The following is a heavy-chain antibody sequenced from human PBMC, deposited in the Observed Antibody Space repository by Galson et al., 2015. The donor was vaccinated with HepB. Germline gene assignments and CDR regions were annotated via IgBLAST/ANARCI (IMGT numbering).Heavy chain of an antibody. CDR1: GFTFSTTD. V-gene: IGHV3-23*01. CDR3: VKNSGIFGS. Sequence: SLRLSCAASGFTFSTTDMSWVRQAPGKGLEWVSTITERGDVTYYGDSVRGRFTISRDNSRNTLYLQMNSLTAEDTAVYYCVKNSGIFGSWGQGALVTVSS. D-gene: IGHD2/OR15-2a*01. J-gene: IGHJ4*02. CDR2: ITERGDVT.